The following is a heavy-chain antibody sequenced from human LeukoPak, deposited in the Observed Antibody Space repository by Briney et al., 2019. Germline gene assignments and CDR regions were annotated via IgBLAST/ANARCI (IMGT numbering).Heavy chain of an antibody. D-gene: IGHD4-17*01. CDR1: GFTLSSFW. V-gene: IGHV3-23*01. Sequence: GGSLRLSCAASGFTLSSFWMNWVRQAPGKGLEWVSGITGRSDDTNYADSVKGRFTISRDNSKDTLYLQMSSLRVDDTAVYFCAKARSYGDYYFDSWGQGTLVTVSA. J-gene: IGHJ4*02. CDR2: ITGRSDDT. CDR3: AKARSYGDYYFDS.